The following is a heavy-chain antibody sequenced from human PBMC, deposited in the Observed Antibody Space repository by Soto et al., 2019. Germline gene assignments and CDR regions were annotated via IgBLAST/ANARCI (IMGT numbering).Heavy chain of an antibody. CDR2: INHSGSA. Sequence: PSETLSLTCAVYGGSFSGYYWSWIRQPPGKGLEWIGEINHSGSANYNPSLKSRVTISVDTSKNQFSLKLSSVTAADTAVYYCARDLWFGELPQWGQGTLVTVSS. D-gene: IGHD3-10*01. CDR1: GGSFSGYY. CDR3: ARDLWFGELPQ. J-gene: IGHJ4*02. V-gene: IGHV4-34*01.